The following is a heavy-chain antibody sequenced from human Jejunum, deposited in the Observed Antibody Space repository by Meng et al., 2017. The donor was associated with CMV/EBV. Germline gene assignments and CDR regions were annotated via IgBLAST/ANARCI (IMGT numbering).Heavy chain of an antibody. Sequence: TVSGCSISTYYWHSIRQPPGVGLEWLLYAYFNGIFNYNASLRNRVTISLATSRKQLSLKLTSVTAADTAVYYCVRDPSPLGWFDPWGQGILVTVSS. CDR1: GCSISTYY. CDR2: AYFNGIF. D-gene: IGHD3-10*01. V-gene: IGHV4-59*01. CDR3: VRDPSPLGWFDP. J-gene: IGHJ5*02.